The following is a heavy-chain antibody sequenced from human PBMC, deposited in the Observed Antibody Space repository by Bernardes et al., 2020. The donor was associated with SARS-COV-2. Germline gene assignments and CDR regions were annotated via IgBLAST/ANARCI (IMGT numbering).Heavy chain of an antibody. CDR2: ISSSGNTI. CDR1: GFTFTTYS. Sequence: GESLRLSCAASGFTFTTYSMNWVRQAPGKGLEWVAYISSSGNTIYYADSVKGRFTISRDNAKDSLSLQMNSLRAEDTAVYYCRGVYYFYGMEVWGPGTTVTVS. CDR3: RGVYYFYGMEV. J-gene: IGHJ6*02. V-gene: IGHV3-48*01.